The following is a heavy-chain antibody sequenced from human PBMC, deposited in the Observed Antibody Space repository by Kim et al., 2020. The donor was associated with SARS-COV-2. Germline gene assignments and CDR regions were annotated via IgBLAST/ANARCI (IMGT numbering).Heavy chain of an antibody. D-gene: IGHD5-18*01. CDR2: INHSGST. CDR3: ARVRYSYGFSYYYGMDV. V-gene: IGHV4-34*01. J-gene: IGHJ6*01. CDR1: GGSFSGYY. Sequence: SETLSLTCAVYGGSFSGYYWSWIRQPPGKGLEWIGEINHSGSTNYNPSLKSRVTISVDTPKNQFSLKLSSVTAADTAVYYCARVRYSYGFSYYYGMDVWGRGTTVAVAS.